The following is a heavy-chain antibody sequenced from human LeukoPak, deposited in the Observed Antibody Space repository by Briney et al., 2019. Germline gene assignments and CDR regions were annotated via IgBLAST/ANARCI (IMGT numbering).Heavy chain of an antibody. CDR3: ARGSSRAFDY. V-gene: IGHV3-30*03. CDR1: GFTFSSYG. D-gene: IGHD2-2*01. Sequence: GGSLRLSCAASGFTFSSYGMHWVRQAPGKGLEWVAVISYDGSNKYYADSVKGRFTISRDNAKNSLYLQMNSLRDDDTAVYYCARGSSRAFDYWGQGTLVTVSS. CDR2: ISYDGSNK. J-gene: IGHJ4*02.